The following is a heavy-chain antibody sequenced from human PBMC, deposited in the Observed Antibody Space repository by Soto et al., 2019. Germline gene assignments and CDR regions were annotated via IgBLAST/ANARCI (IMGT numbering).Heavy chain of an antibody. CDR3: GRSLRQWLADAFDI. CDR2: ISTTSDTK. CDR1: GFTFGSYS. V-gene: IGHV3-48*02. D-gene: IGHD6-19*01. J-gene: IGHJ3*02. Sequence: GGSLILSCAASGFTFGSYSMNWVRQAPGKGLEWVSYISTTSDTKYYADSVKGRFTISRDNAKNSLYLQMNSLRDEDTAVYYCGRSLRQWLADAFDIWGRGTMVTVSS.